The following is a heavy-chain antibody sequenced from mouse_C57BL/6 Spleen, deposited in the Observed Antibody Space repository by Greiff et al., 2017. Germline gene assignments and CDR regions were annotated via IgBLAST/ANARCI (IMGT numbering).Heavy chain of an antibody. Sequence: QVQLQQSGAELVRPGTSVTVSCKASGYAFTNYLIEWVKQRPGQGLEWIGVINPGSGGTNYNEKFKGKATLTADKSSSTAYMQLSSLTSEDSAVYFGARKRYYGSSSNGYFDVWGTGTTVTVSS. V-gene: IGHV1-54*01. CDR3: ARKRYYGSSSNGYFDV. D-gene: IGHD1-1*01. CDR2: INPGSGGT. CDR1: GYAFTNYL. J-gene: IGHJ1*03.